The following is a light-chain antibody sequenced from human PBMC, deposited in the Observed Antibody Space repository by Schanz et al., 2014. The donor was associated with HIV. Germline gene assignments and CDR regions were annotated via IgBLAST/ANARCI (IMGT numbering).Light chain of an antibody. V-gene: IGLV1-44*01. CDR3: AGWDDSLNVWV. Sequence: QSVVTQPPSASGTPEQRVTISCSGSSSNIGSNTVNWYQHLPGSAPQLLIYSDNQRPSRVPDRFSGSKSGTSASLAISGLQSEDEADYYCAGWDDSLNVWVFGGGTKVTVL. CDR2: SDN. J-gene: IGLJ3*02. CDR1: SSNIGSNT.